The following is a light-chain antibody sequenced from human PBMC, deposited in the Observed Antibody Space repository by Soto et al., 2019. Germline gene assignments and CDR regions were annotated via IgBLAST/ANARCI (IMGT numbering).Light chain of an antibody. J-gene: IGKJ1*01. CDR3: QQYHIYSGT. Sequence: DIQMTQSPSTLSASVGDRVTITCRASQTIDSWLAWNQQRPGKPPNLLIYKASTLASGVPSRFSGSGSGTEFTLTINSLQPDDFATYYCQQYHIYSGTFGQGTKVEIK. CDR1: QTIDSW. V-gene: IGKV1-5*03. CDR2: KAS.